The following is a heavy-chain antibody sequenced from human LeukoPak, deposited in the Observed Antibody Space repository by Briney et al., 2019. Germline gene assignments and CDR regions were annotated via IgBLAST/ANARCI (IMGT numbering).Heavy chain of an antibody. V-gene: IGHV3-30-3*01. CDR1: GFTFSSYL. CDR3: ARGPSRPPFDY. CDR2: ISYDGSNK. Sequence: PGGPLKLSCEAPGFTFSSYLMHWVRQAPGKGLEWVAVISYDGSNKYYADSVKGRFTISRDNSKNTLYLQMNSLRAEDTAVYYCARGPSRPPFDYWGQGTLVTVSS. J-gene: IGHJ4*02.